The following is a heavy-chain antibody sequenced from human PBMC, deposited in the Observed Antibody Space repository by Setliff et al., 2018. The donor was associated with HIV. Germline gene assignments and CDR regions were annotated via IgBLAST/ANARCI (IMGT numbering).Heavy chain of an antibody. D-gene: IGHD2-21*01. CDR2: IYYRGST. CDR1: GGSISSSSYY. Sequence: SETLSLTCTVSGGSISSSSYYWGWIRQPPGKGLEWIGSIYYRGSTYYNPSLKSRVTISVDTSKNQFYLKLSSVTAADTAVYYCARTLIVVVWVGAFDIRGQGTMVTVSS. J-gene: IGHJ3*02. V-gene: IGHV4-39*01. CDR3: ARTLIVVVWVGAFDI.